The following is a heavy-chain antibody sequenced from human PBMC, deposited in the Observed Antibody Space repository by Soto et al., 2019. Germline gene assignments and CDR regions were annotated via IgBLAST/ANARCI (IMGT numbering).Heavy chain of an antibody. Sequence: QVQLQQWGAGLLKPSETLSLTCAVYGGSFSGYYWSWIRQPPGKGLEWIGEINHSGSTNYNPSLKSRVTISVDTSKNQFSLKLSSVTAADTAVYYCASLEMGVYIAVAGASDTATNAFDIWGQGTMVTVSS. V-gene: IGHV4-34*01. J-gene: IGHJ3*02. CDR1: GGSFSGYY. CDR2: INHSGST. CDR3: ASLEMGVYIAVAGASDTATNAFDI. D-gene: IGHD6-19*01.